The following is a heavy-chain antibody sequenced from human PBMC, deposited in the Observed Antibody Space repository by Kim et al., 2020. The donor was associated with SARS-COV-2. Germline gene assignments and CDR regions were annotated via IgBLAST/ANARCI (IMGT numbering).Heavy chain of an antibody. D-gene: IGHD2-15*01. CDR2: ISYDGNKE. V-gene: IGHV3-30*03. J-gene: IGHJ4*02. CDR1: GFIFSSYN. Sequence: GGSLRLSCEASGFIFSSYNMHWVRQAPGKGLEWVVFISYDGNKEFYGDSVKGRFTVSRDNSKNTMFLEMSSLRPEDTSVYYCARSIGFCSGGSCDYFDHWGQGTLVTVSS. CDR3: ARSIGFCSGGSCDYFDH.